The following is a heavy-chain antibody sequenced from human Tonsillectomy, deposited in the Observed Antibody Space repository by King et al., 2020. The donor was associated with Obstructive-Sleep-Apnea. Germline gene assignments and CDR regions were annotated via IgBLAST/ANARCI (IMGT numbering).Heavy chain of an antibody. CDR2: FYYSGST. Sequence: QLQESGPGLVKPSETLSLTCTVSGGSISSSSHYWGWIRQPPGKGLGWIGSFYYSGSTYYNPSLKSRVTISVNTSKSLFSLKVTSVTAADTAVYYCAREKYNSRWSATEYFDLWGRGTLVTVSS. CDR3: AREKYNSRWSATEYFDL. J-gene: IGHJ2*01. D-gene: IGHD6-13*01. V-gene: IGHV4-39*07. CDR1: GGSISSSSHY.